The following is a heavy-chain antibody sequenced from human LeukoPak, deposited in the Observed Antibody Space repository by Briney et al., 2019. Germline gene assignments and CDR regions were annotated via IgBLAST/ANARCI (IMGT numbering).Heavy chain of an antibody. CDR2: IWYDGSNK. J-gene: IGHJ3*02. CDR3: ARDLLSGSSGAFDI. D-gene: IGHD1-26*01. Sequence: GRSLRLSCAASGFTFSSYGMHWVRQAPGKGLEWVAVIWYDGSNKYYADSVKGRFTISRDNSKNTLYLQMNSLRAEDTAVYYCARDLLSGSSGAFDIWGQGTMVTVSS. V-gene: IGHV3-33*01. CDR1: GFTFSSYG.